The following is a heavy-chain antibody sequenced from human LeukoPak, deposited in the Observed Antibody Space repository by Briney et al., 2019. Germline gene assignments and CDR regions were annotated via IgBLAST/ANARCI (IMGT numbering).Heavy chain of an antibody. D-gene: IGHD1-26*01. Sequence: ASVKVSCKASGYTFTSYAMHWVRQAPGQRLEWMGWINAGNGNTKYSQKFQGRVTITRDTSASTAYMELSSLRSEDTAVYYCARELPDVNLFDYWGQGTLVTVSS. V-gene: IGHV1-3*01. CDR3: ARELPDVNLFDY. CDR2: INAGNGNT. J-gene: IGHJ4*02. CDR1: GYTFTSYA.